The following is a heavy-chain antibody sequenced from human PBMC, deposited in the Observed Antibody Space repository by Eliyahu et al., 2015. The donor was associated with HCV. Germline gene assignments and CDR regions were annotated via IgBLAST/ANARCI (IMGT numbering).Heavy chain of an antibody. Sequence: EVQLVESGGGLVKPGGSLRLSXAASGFPFNNAWXNWVRQASGKGLGWVGRIKSKTDGGTTDYAAPVKGRFTISRDDSKNTLYLQMNSLKTEDTAVYYCTTGLLGYSSGRSWGQGTLVTVSS. D-gene: IGHD3-10*01. CDR1: GFPFNNAW. J-gene: IGHJ5*02. CDR2: IKSKTDGGTT. CDR3: TTGLLGYSSGRS. V-gene: IGHV3-15*07.